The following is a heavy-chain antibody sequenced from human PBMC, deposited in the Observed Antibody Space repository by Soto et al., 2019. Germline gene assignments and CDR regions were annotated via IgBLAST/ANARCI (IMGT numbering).Heavy chain of an antibody. D-gene: IGHD3-10*01. Sequence: SVKVSCKASGGTFSSYAISWVRQAPGQGLEWMGRIIPILGIANYAQKFQGRVTITADKSTSTAYMELSSLRSEDTAVYYCARFRGSYGMDVWGQGTTVTVSS. CDR1: GGTFSSYA. V-gene: IGHV1-69*04. J-gene: IGHJ6*02. CDR2: IIPILGIA. CDR3: ARFRGSYGMDV.